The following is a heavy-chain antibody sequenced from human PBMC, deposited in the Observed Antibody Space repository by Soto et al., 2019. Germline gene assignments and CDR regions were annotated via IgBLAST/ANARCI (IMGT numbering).Heavy chain of an antibody. V-gene: IGHV4-31*03. CDR2: IYYSGST. D-gene: IGHD4-17*01. CDR3: ARGRDYGSHDLQH. CDR1: GGSISSGGYY. Sequence: SETLSLTCTVSGGSISSGGYYWSWIRQHPGKGLEWIGYIYYSGSTYYNPSLKSRVTISVDTSKNQFSLKLSSVTAADTAVYYCARGRDYGSHDLQHWGQGTLVTVSS. J-gene: IGHJ1*01.